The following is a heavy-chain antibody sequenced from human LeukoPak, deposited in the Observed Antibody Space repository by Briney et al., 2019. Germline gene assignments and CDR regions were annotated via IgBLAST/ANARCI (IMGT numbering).Heavy chain of an antibody. CDR3: ARVRYSSSYFDY. J-gene: IGHJ4*02. CDR1: VGSFSGYH. Sequence: PSETLSLTCAVYVGSFSGYHWSWICQPPGKGLEWIGEINDSGNTNYKSSLKSRVTISADKSKNQFSLKLSSVTAADTAVYYCARVRYSSSYFDYWGQGTLVTVSS. CDR2: INDSGNT. V-gene: IGHV4-34*01. D-gene: IGHD6-13*01.